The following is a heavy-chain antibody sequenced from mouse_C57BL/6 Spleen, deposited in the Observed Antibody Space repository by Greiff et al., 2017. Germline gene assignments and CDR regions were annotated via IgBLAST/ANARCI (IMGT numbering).Heavy chain of an antibody. D-gene: IGHD1-1*01. V-gene: IGHV1-54*01. Sequence: VQRVESGAELVRPGTSVKVSCKASGYAFTNYLIEWVKQRPGQGLEWIGVINPGSGGTNYNEKFKGKATLTADKSSSTAYMQLSSLTSEDSAVYFCAREGSLYYFDYWGQGTTLTVSS. CDR3: AREGSLYYFDY. J-gene: IGHJ2*01. CDR1: GYAFTNYL. CDR2: INPGSGGT.